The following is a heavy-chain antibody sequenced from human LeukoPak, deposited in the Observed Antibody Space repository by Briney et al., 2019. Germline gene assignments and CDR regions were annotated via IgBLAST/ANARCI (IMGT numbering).Heavy chain of an antibody. V-gene: IGHV1-46*01. J-gene: IGHJ5*02. CDR2: ISPSGGST. Sequence: ASVKVSCKSFGYTFTSNYMHWGRQAPGQGPELMGVISPSGGSTTYAQKFQGRVTLTRDMSTSTDYLELSSLRSEDTAVYYCARDNSVRDEAWWFNPWGQGTLVSVSS. D-gene: IGHD5-24*01. CDR3: ARDNSVRDEAWWFNP. CDR1: GYTFTSNY.